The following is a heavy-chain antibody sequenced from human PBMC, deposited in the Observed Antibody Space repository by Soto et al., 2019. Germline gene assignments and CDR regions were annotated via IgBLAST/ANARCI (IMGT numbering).Heavy chain of an antibody. J-gene: IGHJ4*02. Sequence: SETLSLTCAVSGGSISSGGYSWSWIRQPPGKGLEWIGYIYHSGSTYYNPSLKSRSTISVDTSKDQFSLKLSSVTAADTAVYYCARKQDYGGFDYWGQGNLVTVSS. V-gene: IGHV4-30-2*05. CDR3: ARKQDYGGFDY. CDR1: GGSISSGGYS. CDR2: IYHSGST. D-gene: IGHD4-17*01.